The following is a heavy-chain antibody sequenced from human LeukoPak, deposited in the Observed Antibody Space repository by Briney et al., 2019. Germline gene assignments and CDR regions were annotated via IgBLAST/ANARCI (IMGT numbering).Heavy chain of an antibody. CDR2: ISGSGGST. J-gene: IGHJ4*02. Sequence: GGSLRLSCAASGFTFSNFGMSWVRQAPGKGLEWVSAISGSGGSTYYADSVKGRFTFSRDNSKNTLYLQMNSLRVEDTAVYYCAKVIYDSSGNDYWGQGTLVTVSS. CDR1: GFTFSNFG. V-gene: IGHV3-23*01. D-gene: IGHD3-22*01. CDR3: AKVIYDSSGNDY.